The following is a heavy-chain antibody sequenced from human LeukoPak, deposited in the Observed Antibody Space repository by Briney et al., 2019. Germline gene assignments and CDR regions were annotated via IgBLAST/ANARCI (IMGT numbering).Heavy chain of an antibody. Sequence: ASVKVSCKASGGTFSSYAISWVRQAPGQGLEWMGWSNPHSGGTKYAQKFQGRVTMTRDTSISTAYMELSRVRSDDTAVYYCARDGTQLELDYWGQGTLVTVSS. J-gene: IGHJ4*02. CDR3: ARDGTQLELDY. V-gene: IGHV1-2*02. D-gene: IGHD1-7*01. CDR2: SNPHSGGT. CDR1: GGTFSSYA.